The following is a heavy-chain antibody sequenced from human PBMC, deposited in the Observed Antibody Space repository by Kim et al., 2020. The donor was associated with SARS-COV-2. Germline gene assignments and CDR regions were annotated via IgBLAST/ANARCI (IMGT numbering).Heavy chain of an antibody. D-gene: IGHD6-19*01. J-gene: IGHJ4*02. V-gene: IGHV3-30*04. CDR2: ISYDGSNK. Sequence: GGSLRLSCAASGFTFSSYAMHWVRQAPGKGLEWVAVISYDGSNKYYADSVKGRFTISRDNSKNTLYLQMNSLRAEDTAVYYCARDHGYSSGWGDYWGQGTLVTVSS. CDR1: GFTFSSYA. CDR3: ARDHGYSSGWGDY.